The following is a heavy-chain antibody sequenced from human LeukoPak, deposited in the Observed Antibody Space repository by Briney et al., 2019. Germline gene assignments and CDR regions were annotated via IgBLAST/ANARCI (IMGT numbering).Heavy chain of an antibody. CDR2: IYYSGST. Sequence: SETLSLTCTVSGGSISSSSYYWGWIRQPPGKGLEWIGSIYYSGSTYYNPSLKSRVTISVDTSKNQFSLKLSSVTAADTAVYYCARDPVFYGMDVWGQGTTVTVSS. CDR3: ARDPVFYGMDV. CDR1: GGSISSSSYY. J-gene: IGHJ6*02. V-gene: IGHV4-39*07.